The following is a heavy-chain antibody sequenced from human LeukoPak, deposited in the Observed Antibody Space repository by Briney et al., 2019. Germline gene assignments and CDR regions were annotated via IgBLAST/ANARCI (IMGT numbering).Heavy chain of an antibody. CDR3: AKGYDSSGSPSDY. J-gene: IGHJ4*02. CDR1: GFTFDDYA. V-gene: IGHV3-9*01. CDR2: ISWNSGSI. D-gene: IGHD3-22*01. Sequence: GGSLRLSCAASGFTFDDYAMHWVRQAPGKGLEWVSGISWNSGSIGYADSVKGRFTISRDNAKNSLYLQMNSLRAEDTALYYCAKGYDSSGSPSDYWGQGTLVTVSS.